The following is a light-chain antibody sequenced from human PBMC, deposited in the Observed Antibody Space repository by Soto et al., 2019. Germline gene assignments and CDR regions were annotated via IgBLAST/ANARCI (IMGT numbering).Light chain of an antibody. V-gene: IGKV4-1*01. J-gene: IGKJ2*01. CDR3: HQYYSRPYT. Sequence: DIVMTQSPDSLAVSLGERATIHCKSSQSVLYSSNNKNYLAWYQQKPGQPPNLLIYWSSTRESGVPDRFSGSGSGTYLTLTISSLQPEDVAAYYCHQYYSRPYTFGQGTKLEIK. CDR1: QSVLYSSNNKNY. CDR2: WSS.